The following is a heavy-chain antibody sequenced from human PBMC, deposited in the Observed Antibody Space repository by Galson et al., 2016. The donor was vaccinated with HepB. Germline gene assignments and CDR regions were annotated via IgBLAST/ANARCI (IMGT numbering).Heavy chain of an antibody. CDR2: LSYDGSNE. D-gene: IGHD2-15*01. CDR3: ASEILGHCSGGSCYTGDH. CDR1: GFTFSSYG. Sequence: SLRLSCAASGFTFSSYGMHWVRQAPGKGLEWVAVLSYDGSNEYYADSVKGRFTISRDNSKNTLYLQMNSLRGEDTAVYYCASEILGHCSGGSCYTGDHWGQGTLVTVSS. J-gene: IGHJ4*02. V-gene: IGHV3-30-3*01.